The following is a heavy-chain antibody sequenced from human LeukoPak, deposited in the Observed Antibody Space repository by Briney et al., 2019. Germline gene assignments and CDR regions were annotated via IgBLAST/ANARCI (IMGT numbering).Heavy chain of an antibody. CDR2: VSGSGGSA. CDR3: AKEFSPPGIVVIPSSMNY. D-gene: IGHD2-2*01. Sequence: GGSLRLSCAASGFTFSNYAMSCVREAPGRGLEGVSDVSGSGGSAYYADSVKGRFIISRDNSKNTLFLQMISLRAEDTAVYYCAKEFSPPGIVVIPSSMNYWGQGTLVSVSS. CDR1: GFTFSNYA. V-gene: IGHV3-23*01. J-gene: IGHJ4*02.